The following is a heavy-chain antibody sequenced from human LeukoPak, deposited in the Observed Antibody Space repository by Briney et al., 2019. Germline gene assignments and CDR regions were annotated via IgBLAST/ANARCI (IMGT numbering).Heavy chain of an antibody. Sequence: ASVKVSCKASGGTFSSYAISWVRQAPGQGLEWMGGIIPILGTANYAQKFQGRATITADESTSTAYMELSSLRSEDTAVYYCARGDLGDSEFDYWGQGTLVTVSS. D-gene: IGHD2-21*02. J-gene: IGHJ4*02. CDR2: IIPILGTA. V-gene: IGHV1-69*13. CDR1: GGTFSSYA. CDR3: ARGDLGDSEFDY.